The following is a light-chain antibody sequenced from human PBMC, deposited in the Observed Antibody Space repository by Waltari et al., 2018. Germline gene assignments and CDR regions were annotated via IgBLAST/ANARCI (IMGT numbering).Light chain of an antibody. CDR1: QGISSY. J-gene: IGKJ4*01. V-gene: IGKV1-8*01. CDR3: QQVNSFPAT. Sequence: AIRITQSPSSLSASTGDRVTITCRASQGISSYLAWYQQKPGKAPTVLIYATSTLQSGVPSRFSGSGSGTDLTLTISCLQSEDFAIYYCQQVNSFPATFGGGTTVEIK. CDR2: ATS.